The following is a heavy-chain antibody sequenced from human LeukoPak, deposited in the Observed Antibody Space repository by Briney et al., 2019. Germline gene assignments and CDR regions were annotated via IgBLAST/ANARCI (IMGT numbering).Heavy chain of an antibody. V-gene: IGHV5-51*01. CDR3: ARRGMYYYDSSGGLDY. Sequence: GEPLKISCKGSGYSFTSYWIGWVRQMPGKGLEWMGIIYPGDSDTRYSPSFQGQATISADKSISTAYLQWSSLKASDTAMYYCARRGMYYYDSSGGLDYWGQGTLVTVSS. CDR2: IYPGDSDT. CDR1: GYSFTSYW. J-gene: IGHJ4*02. D-gene: IGHD3-22*01.